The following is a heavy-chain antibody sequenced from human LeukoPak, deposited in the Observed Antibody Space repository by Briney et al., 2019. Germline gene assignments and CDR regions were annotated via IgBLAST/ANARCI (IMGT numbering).Heavy chain of an antibody. CDR2: ISWDGTT. CDR3: VKDLSFESSGHVFEY. Sequence: GGSLRLSCAASGFTFEDYTLHWVCQAPGKTLEWVSLISWDGTTYYTDSVKGRFTMSRDNSKNSLYLQMDTLRSEDTAFYYCVKDLSFESSGHVFEYWGQGTLVTVSS. CDR1: GFTFEDYT. D-gene: IGHD6-19*01. J-gene: IGHJ4*02. V-gene: IGHV3-43*01.